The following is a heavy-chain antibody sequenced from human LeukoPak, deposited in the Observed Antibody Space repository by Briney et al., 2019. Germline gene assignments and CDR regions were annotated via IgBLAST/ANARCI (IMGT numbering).Heavy chain of an antibody. Sequence: SQTLSLTCTVSGGSISSGGYYWSWIRQHPGKGLEWIGYIYYSGSTYYNPSLKSRVTISVDTSRNQFSLKLSSVTAADTAVYYCARDSKQWLVDYWGQGTLVTVSS. CDR3: ARDSKQWLVDY. CDR2: IYYSGST. CDR1: GGSISSGGYY. D-gene: IGHD6-19*01. V-gene: IGHV4-31*03. J-gene: IGHJ4*02.